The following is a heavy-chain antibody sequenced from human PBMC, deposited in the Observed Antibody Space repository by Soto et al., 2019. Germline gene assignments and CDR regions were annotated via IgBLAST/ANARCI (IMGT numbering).Heavy chain of an antibody. V-gene: IGHV1-2*04. CDR1: GYTFTGYY. CDR3: ARGSRRWLTSYYFDY. CDR2: INPNSGGT. D-gene: IGHD6-19*01. Sequence: ASVKVSCKASGYTFTGYYMHWVRQAPGQGLEWMGWINPNSGGTNYAQKFQGWVTMTRDTSISTAYMELSRLRSDDTAVYYCARGSRRWLTSYYFDYWGQGTLVTVSS. J-gene: IGHJ4*02.